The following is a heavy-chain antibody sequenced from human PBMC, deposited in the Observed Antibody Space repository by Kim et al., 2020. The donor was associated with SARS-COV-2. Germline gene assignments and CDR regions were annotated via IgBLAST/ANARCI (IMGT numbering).Heavy chain of an antibody. V-gene: IGHV1-18*01. D-gene: IGHD5-18*01. J-gene: IGHJ4*02. CDR3: ARDNEVSYGPDY. Sequence: NDAQKLQGRVTMTTDTSTSTAYMELRSLRSDDTAVYYCARDNEVSYGPDYWGQGTLVTVSS.